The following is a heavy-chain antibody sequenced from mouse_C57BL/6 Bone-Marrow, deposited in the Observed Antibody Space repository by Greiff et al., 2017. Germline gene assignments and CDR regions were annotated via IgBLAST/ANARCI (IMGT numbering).Heavy chain of an antibody. CDR3: ARGRGSSYGRYFDV. CDR1: GYTFTSYW. CDR2: IYPGSGST. Sequence: VQLQQPGAELVKPGASVKMSCKASGYTFTSYWITWVKQRPGQGLEWIGDIYPGSGSTNYNEKFKSKATLTVDTSSSTACMQLSSLTSEDSAVYYCARGRGSSYGRYFDVWGTGTTVTVSS. V-gene: IGHV1-55*01. D-gene: IGHD1-1*01. J-gene: IGHJ1*03.